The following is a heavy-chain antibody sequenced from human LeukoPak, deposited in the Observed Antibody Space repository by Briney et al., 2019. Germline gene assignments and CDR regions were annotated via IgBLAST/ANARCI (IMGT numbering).Heavy chain of an antibody. CDR2: INHSGGT. Sequence: PSETLSLTCAVYGGSFTNYYWSWIRQAPGKGRRGLGKINHSGGTNYNPSLKSRVTISVDTSKNQFSLKLSSVTAADTAVYYCARGGYSYGYRDWFDPWGQGTLVTVSS. V-gene: IGHV4-34*01. CDR1: GGSFTNYY. CDR3: ARGGYSYGYRDWFDP. J-gene: IGHJ5*02. D-gene: IGHD5-18*01.